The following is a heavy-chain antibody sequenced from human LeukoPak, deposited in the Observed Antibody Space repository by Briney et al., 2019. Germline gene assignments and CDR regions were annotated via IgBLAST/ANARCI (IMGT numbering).Heavy chain of an antibody. CDR2: ISYDGSNK. D-gene: IGHD3-10*01. CDR3: ARDYYGSGPFDY. Sequence: GGSLRLSCAASGFTFSSYAMHWVRQAPGKGLEWVAVISYDGSNKYYADSVKGRFTISRDNSKNTLYPQMNSLRAEDTAVYYCARDYYGSGPFDYWGQGTLVTVSS. V-gene: IGHV3-30*04. J-gene: IGHJ4*02. CDR1: GFTFSSYA.